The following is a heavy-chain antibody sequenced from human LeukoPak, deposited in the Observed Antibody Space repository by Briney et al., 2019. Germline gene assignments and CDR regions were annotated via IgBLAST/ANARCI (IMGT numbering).Heavy chain of an antibody. CDR2: ISAYNGNT. CDR1: GYTFTSYG. V-gene: IGHV1-18*01. Sequence: ASVKVSCKASGYTFTSYGISWVRQAPGQGLEWMGWISAYNGNTNYAQKLQGRVTMTTDTSTSTAYMGLRSLRSDDTAVYYCARGVAAAITDWSDPWGQGTLVTVSS. CDR3: ARGVAAAITDWSDP. J-gene: IGHJ5*02. D-gene: IGHD2-2*02.